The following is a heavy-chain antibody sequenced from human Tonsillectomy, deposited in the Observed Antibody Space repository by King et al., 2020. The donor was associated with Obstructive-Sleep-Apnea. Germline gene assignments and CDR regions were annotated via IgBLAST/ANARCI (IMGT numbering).Heavy chain of an antibody. CDR2: SNYSGST. Sequence: QLQESGPGLVKPSETLSLTCTVSGGSISSSSYYWGWIRQPPGKGLEGIGRSNYSGSTYSNPSPKSRFTISVDTSKNLFSLILSSVTSADTAVYYCARVTPYCGGGSCYSRLLDYWGQGTLVTVSS. J-gene: IGHJ4*02. CDR3: ARVTPYCGGGSCYSRLLDY. V-gene: IGHV4-39*07. CDR1: GGSISSSSYY. D-gene: IGHD2-15*01.